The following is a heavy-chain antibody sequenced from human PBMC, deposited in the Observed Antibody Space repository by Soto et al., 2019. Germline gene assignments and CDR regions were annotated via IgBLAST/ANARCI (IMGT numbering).Heavy chain of an antibody. CDR1: GGSISSGGYS. Sequence: SETLSLTCAVSGGSISSGGYSWSWIRQPPGKGLEWIGYIYHSGSTYYNPSLKSRVTISVDRSKNQFSLKLSSVTAADTAVYYCARALAVAMVFWFDPWGQGTLVTVSS. D-gene: IGHD5-18*01. J-gene: IGHJ5*02. CDR2: IYHSGST. CDR3: ARALAVAMVFWFDP. V-gene: IGHV4-30-2*01.